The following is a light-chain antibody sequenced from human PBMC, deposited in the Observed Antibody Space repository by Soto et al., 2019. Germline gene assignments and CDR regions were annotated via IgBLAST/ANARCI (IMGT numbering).Light chain of an antibody. CDR2: GAS. CDR3: QQYKNWPPLT. CDR1: QSVGSA. Sequence: EIVMTQSPATLSGSPGETATLSCRASQSVGSAVAWYQHKPDQAPRLLIVGASIRATGVPGRFSGGGSGTEFTLTISSLQSEDFAVYYCQQYKNWPPLTFGGGTTVEIK. J-gene: IGKJ4*01. V-gene: IGKV3-15*01.